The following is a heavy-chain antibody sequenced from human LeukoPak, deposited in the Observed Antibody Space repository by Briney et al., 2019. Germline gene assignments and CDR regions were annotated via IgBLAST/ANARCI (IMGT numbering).Heavy chain of an antibody. CDR1: GGTFSSYA. V-gene: IGHV1-69*13. CDR2: IIPIFGTA. D-gene: IGHD6-19*01. CDR3: AGGIAVAGEIDY. Sequence: ASVQVSCKASGGTFSSYAISWVRQAPGQGLEWMGGIIPIFGTANYAQKFQGRVTITADESTSTAYVELSSLRSEDTAVYYCAGGIAVAGEIDYWGQGTLVTVSS. J-gene: IGHJ4*02.